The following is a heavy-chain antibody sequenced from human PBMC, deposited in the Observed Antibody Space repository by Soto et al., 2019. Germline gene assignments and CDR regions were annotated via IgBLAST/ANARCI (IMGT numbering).Heavy chain of an antibody. J-gene: IGHJ4*02. CDR3: ARESGSGWNYFDY. CDR2: ISGSGYYT. Sequence: EVPLLESGGGLVQPGGSLRLSCAAFGFTPKSYAMTWVRQAPGKGLEWVSGISGSGYYTYYADSVKGRFTISRDNSKNTLYLQMNSLRDEDTAVYYCARESGSGWNYFDYWGQGTLVTVSS. D-gene: IGHD6-19*01. CDR1: GFTPKSYA. V-gene: IGHV3-23*01.